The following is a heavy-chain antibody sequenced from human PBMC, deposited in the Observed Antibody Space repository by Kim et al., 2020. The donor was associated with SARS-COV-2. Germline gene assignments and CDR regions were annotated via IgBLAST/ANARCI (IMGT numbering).Heavy chain of an antibody. V-gene: IGHV4-59*01. D-gene: IGHD5-12*01. CDR2: IYYSGST. CDR1: GDSISSYY. CDR3: ATGDSGYDSLNY. Sequence: SETLSLTCSVSGDSISSYYWSWIRQPPGKGLEWIGYIYYSGSTIYNPSLRSRVSISVDTSKNQFSLKLSSLTAADSAVYYCATGDSGYDSLNYWGQGTLVTVSS. J-gene: IGHJ4*02.